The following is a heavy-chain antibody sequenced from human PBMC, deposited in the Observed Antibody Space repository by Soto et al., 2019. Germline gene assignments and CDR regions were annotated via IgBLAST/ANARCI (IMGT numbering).Heavy chain of an antibody. CDR3: AREGPYNLEPPLADGMDV. D-gene: IGHD1-20*01. V-gene: IGHV1-3*01. J-gene: IGHJ6*02. CDR2: MHSGNDNT. CDR1: GYTFTAYA. Sequence: SVKVSCKASGYTFTAYALHWVRQAPGQRLEWMGWMHSGNDNTKYSEKFQARVSFSSDTSASTAYMELSSLRSDDTAVYYCAREGPYNLEPPLADGMDVWGQGTTVTVSS.